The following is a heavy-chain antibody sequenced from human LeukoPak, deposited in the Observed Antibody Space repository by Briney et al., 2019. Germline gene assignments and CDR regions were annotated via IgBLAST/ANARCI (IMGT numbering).Heavy chain of an antibody. J-gene: IGHJ5*02. V-gene: IGHV4-4*07. CDR2: IYTSGST. CDR1: GGSISSYY. CDR3: ARGPVVFAP. Sequence: SETLSLTCTVSGGSISSYYWSWIRQPAGRGLEGIGRIYTSGSTNYSPSLKSRVTMSVDRSKNRFSLKVSSVTAADTAVYYCARGPVVFAPWGQGTLVTVSS.